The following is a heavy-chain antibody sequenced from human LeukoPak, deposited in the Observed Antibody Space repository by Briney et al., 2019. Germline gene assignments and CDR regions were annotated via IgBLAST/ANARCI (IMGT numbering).Heavy chain of an antibody. Sequence: GASVKVSCKASGYTFAKYAIHWVRQAPGQRLEWMGWINAGNGNTRYSQKFQGRVTITADESTSTAYMELSSLRSEDTAVYYCARDPSTVVTPEHGWGQGTLVTVSS. CDR2: INAGNGNT. J-gene: IGHJ4*02. D-gene: IGHD4-23*01. V-gene: IGHV1-3*01. CDR3: ARDPSTVVTPEHG. CDR1: GYTFAKYA.